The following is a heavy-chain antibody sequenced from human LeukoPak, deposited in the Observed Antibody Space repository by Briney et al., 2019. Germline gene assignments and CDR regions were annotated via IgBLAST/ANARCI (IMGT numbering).Heavy chain of an antibody. CDR1: GYTFSDHY. V-gene: IGHV3-72*01. J-gene: IGHJ4*02. Sequence: GGSLRLSCAASGYTFSDHYMDWVRQAPGKGLEWVDRTRNKANSYTTEYAASVKGRFTISRDDSKNSLYLQMNSLKTEDTAVYYCARDRGGGYYDYWGQGSLVTVSS. CDR3: ARDRGGGYYDY. CDR2: TRNKANSYTT. D-gene: IGHD3-16*01.